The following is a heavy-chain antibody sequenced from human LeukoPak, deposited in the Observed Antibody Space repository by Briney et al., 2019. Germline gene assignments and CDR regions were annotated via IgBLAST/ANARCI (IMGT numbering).Heavy chain of an antibody. CDR3: ARVLPGGGALY. V-gene: IGHV4-31*03. J-gene: IGHJ4*02. Sequence: SQTLSLTCTISGGSITSGDSFWTWIRHHPEKGLEWIGYISYSGSPYYNPSLQTRVTISSDMSKNRFSLKLSSVTAADTAVYYCARVLPGGGALYWGQGTLVTVSS. CDR2: ISYSGSP. CDR1: GGSITSGDSF. D-gene: IGHD4-23*01.